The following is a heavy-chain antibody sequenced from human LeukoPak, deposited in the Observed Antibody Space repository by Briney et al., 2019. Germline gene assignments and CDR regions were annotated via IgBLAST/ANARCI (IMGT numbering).Heavy chain of an antibody. CDR2: IYHSGST. Sequence: SQTLSLTCTVSGGSISSGGYYWSWIRQPPGKGLEWIGYIYHSGSTYYNPSLKSRVTISVDRSKNQFSLRLSSVTAADTAVYYCARGRVLRYFDWLSMNWFDPWGQGTLVTVSS. D-gene: IGHD3-9*01. J-gene: IGHJ5*02. CDR1: GGSISSGGYY. CDR3: ARGRVLRYFDWLSMNWFDP. V-gene: IGHV4-30-2*01.